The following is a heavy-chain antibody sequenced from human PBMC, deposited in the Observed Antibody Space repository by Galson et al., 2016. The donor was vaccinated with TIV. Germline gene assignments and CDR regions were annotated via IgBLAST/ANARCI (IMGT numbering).Heavy chain of an antibody. J-gene: IGHJ4*02. CDR1: GYSFTHYG. CDR2: ISTYTGYT. D-gene: IGHD3-22*01. CDR3: ARDPTYYDTNGWGH. V-gene: IGHV1-18*01. Sequence: SVKVSCKASGYSFTHYGIAWVRQDPGQGLQWMGWISTYTGYTDYAQTLQGRVTMPTDTSTNTAYMELRSLRADDTAMYYCARDPTYYDTNGWGHWGQGTLVIVSS.